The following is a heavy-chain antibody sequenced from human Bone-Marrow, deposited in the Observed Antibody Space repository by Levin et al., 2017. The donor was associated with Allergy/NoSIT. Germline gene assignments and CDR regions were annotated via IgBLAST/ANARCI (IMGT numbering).Heavy chain of an antibody. D-gene: IGHD3-9*01. CDR3: ASGPQDNYDILTGYYRDNWFDP. CDR2: ISTSGST. V-gene: IGHV4-4*07. CDR1: GGSISNYY. Sequence: SQTLSLTCTVSGGSISNYYWSWIRQPAGKGLEWIGRISTSGSTNYNPSLKSRVTMSVDTSRNQFSLKLSSVTAADTAVYYCASGPQDNYDILTGYYRDNWFDPWGQGTLVTVSS. J-gene: IGHJ5*02.